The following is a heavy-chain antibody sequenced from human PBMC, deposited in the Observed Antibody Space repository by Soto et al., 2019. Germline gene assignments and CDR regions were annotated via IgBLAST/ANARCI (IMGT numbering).Heavy chain of an antibody. V-gene: IGHV3-30*18. CDR2: ISYDGSNK. CDR1: GFTFSSYG. Sequence: GGSLRLSCAASGFTFSSYGMHWVRQAPGKGLEWVAVISYDGSNKYYADSVKGRFTISRDNSKNTLYLQMNSPRAEDTAVYYCAKKRGYSYGSFDYWGQGTLVTVSS. D-gene: IGHD5-18*01. J-gene: IGHJ4*02. CDR3: AKKRGYSYGSFDY.